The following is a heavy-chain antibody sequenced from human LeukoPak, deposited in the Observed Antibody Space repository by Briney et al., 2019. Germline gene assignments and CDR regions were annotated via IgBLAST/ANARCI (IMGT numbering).Heavy chain of an antibody. CDR3: AKRSGSPHNFDY. D-gene: IGHD1-1*01. CDR2: ISGDGGNT. Sequence: PGGPLRLSCAASGFAFAEHTMNWVRQPPGKGLQWVSLISGDGGNTQYADSVKGRFTISRDNSKTSLYLQMNSLRSEDTAFYYCAKRSGSPHNFDYWGQGVLVTVSS. J-gene: IGHJ4*02. V-gene: IGHV3-43*01. CDR1: GFAFAEHT.